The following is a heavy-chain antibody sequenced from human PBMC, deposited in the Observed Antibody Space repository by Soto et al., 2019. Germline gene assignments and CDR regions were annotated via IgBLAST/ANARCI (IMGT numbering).Heavy chain of an antibody. CDR2: IYPGDSDT. CDR3: ARPFSGEVVVYFDY. CDR1: GSTFTHFW. D-gene: IGHD2-15*01. Sequence: GESLKISSRGFGSTFTHFWIGWVRKRPGKGLEWMGIIYPGDSDTRYSPSFQGQVTISADKSISTAYLQWSSLKASDTAMYYCARPFSGEVVVYFDYWGQGTLVTVSS. V-gene: IGHV5-51*01. J-gene: IGHJ4*02.